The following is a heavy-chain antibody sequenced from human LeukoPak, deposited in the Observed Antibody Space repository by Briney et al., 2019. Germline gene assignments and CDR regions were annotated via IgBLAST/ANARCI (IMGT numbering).Heavy chain of an antibody. CDR2: IYHSGST. Sequence: SSETLSLTCTVSGGSIGSSSYYWGWIRQPPGKGLEWIGSIYHSGSTYYNPSLKSRVTISVDTSKNQFSLKLSSVTAADTAVYYCARAGGSYLIDYWGQGTLVTVSS. V-gene: IGHV4-39*07. CDR3: ARAGGSYLIDY. D-gene: IGHD1-26*01. CDR1: GGSIGSSSYY. J-gene: IGHJ4*02.